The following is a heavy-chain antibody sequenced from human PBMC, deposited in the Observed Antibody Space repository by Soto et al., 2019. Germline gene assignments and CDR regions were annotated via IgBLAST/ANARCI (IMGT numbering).Heavy chain of an antibody. D-gene: IGHD4-4*01. J-gene: IGHJ6*02. CDR3: ARPGYSNYWPGVDV. Sequence: EVQLVESGGGLVQPGGSLRLSCAASGFTFSVYWMHWVRQAPGKGLVWVSRIDSDGSTTSYADSVKGRFTISRDNAKSTLYLQMNSLRAEDTAVYDCARPGYSNYWPGVDVWGQGTTVTVSS. V-gene: IGHV3-74*01. CDR2: IDSDGSTT. CDR1: GFTFSVYW.